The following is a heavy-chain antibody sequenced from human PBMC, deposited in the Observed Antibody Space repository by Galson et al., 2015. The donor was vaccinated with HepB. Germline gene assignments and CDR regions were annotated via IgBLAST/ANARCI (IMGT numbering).Heavy chain of an antibody. D-gene: IGHD7-27*01. V-gene: IGHV3-7*03. CDR2: INQDGTEK. J-gene: IGHJ4*02. CDR1: GFTFSSYW. CDR3: ARENWVLDY. Sequence: SLRLSCAASGFTFSSYWMSWVRQAPGKGLELVANINQDGTEKYYVDSVKGRFTFSRDNAKNSLYLQMSSLRAEDTAVYYCARENWVLDYWGQGTLVTVSS.